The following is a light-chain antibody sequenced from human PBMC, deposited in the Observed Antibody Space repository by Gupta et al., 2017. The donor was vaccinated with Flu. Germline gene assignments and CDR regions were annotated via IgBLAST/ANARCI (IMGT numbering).Light chain of an antibody. J-gene: IGKJ5*01. Sequence: GDRATLSCRTSQSVANYLAWYQQKPGQAPKLLISDASIRATSIPARFSGSGSGTDFTLTISSLQPEDLALYYCQQRSSWPITFGQGTRLESK. V-gene: IGKV3-11*01. CDR3: QQRSSWPIT. CDR1: QSVANY. CDR2: DAS.